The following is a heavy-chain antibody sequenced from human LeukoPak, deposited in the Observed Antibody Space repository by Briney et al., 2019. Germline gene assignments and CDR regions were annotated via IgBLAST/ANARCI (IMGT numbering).Heavy chain of an antibody. J-gene: IGHJ4*02. D-gene: IGHD3-3*01. Sequence: ASVKVSCKASGGTFSSYEISWVRQAPGKGLEWMGGFDPEDGETIYAQKFQGRVTMTEDTSTDTAYMELSSLRSEDTAVYYCATGILRFLEWLLYYWGQGTLVTVSS. CDR2: FDPEDGET. CDR1: GGTFSSYE. V-gene: IGHV1-24*01. CDR3: ATGILRFLEWLLYY.